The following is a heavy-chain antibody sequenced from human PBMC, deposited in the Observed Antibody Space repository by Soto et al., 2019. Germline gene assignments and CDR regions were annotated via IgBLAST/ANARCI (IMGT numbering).Heavy chain of an antibody. D-gene: IGHD2-21*01. V-gene: IGHV1-69*14. J-gene: IGHJ5*02. CDR3: ARDGDPRXXFXXXXXXXGWFDP. CDR2: IVPMFGTA. CDR1: GGTFGNSA. Sequence: QVQLVQSGAEVKKPGSSVNVSCKTSGGTFGNSAVTWVRQAPGQGLEWMGGIVPMFGTANYAQKFQGRLTITADKSTNTAYMELSSLASDDTAVYYCARDGDPRXXFXXXXXXXGWFDPWGQGTLVTVSS.